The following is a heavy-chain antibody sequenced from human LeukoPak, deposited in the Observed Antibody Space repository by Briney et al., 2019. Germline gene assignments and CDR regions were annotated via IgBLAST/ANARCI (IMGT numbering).Heavy chain of an antibody. D-gene: IGHD2-21*02. CDR3: ARHISGCGGDCPFDY. CDR2: IYPGDSDT. CDR1: GYRFTSYW. J-gene: IGHJ4*02. Sequence: GESLKISCHGSGYRFTSYWIGWVRQMPGKGLEWMGMIYPGDSDTRYSPSFQGHVTISADKSISTAYLQWNSLKASDTAMYYCARHISGCGGDCPFDYWGQGTLVTVSS. V-gene: IGHV5-51*01.